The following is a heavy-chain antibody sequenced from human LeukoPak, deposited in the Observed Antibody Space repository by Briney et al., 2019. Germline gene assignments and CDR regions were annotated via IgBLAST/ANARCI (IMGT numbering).Heavy chain of an antibody. CDR3: AKSLYSGSHDDAFDI. CDR2: ISWNSGSI. J-gene: IGHJ3*02. D-gene: IGHD1-26*01. CDR1: GFTFDDYA. V-gene: IGHV3-9*03. Sequence: PGGSLRLSCAASGFTFDDYAMHWVRQAPGKGLEWVSGISWNSGSIGYADSVKGRFTISRDNAKNSLYLQMNSLRAEDMALYYCAKSLYSGSHDDAFDIWGQGTMVTVSS.